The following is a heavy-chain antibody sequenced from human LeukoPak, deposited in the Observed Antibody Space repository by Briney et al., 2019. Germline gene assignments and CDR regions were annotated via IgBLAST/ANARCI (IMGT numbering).Heavy chain of an antibody. J-gene: IGHJ6*03. V-gene: IGHV4-59*01. D-gene: IGHD3-10*01. Sequence: PSETLSLTCTVSGGSISSSYCSWIRQPPGKGLEWIGYIYYSGSTNYNPSLKSRVTISVDTSKNQFSLKLSSVTAADTAVYYCARARGYYYGSGSYYNRYYYMDVWGKGTTVTISS. CDR2: IYYSGST. CDR1: GGSISSSY. CDR3: ARARGYYYGSGSYYNRYYYMDV.